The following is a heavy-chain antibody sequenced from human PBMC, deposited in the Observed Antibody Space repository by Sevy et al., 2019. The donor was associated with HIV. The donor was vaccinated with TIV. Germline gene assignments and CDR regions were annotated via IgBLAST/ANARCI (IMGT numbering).Heavy chain of an antibody. J-gene: IGHJ6*02. Sequence: GSLRLSCAASGFTFSNAWMNWVRQAPGKGLEWVGRIKSKTDGGTTDYAAPVKGRFTISRDDSKNTLCLQMNSLKTEDTAVYYCTTRIPYYDILTGDYYYGMDVWGQGTTVTV. V-gene: IGHV3-15*07. D-gene: IGHD3-9*01. CDR2: IKSKTDGGTT. CDR1: GFTFSNAW. CDR3: TTRIPYYDILTGDYYYGMDV.